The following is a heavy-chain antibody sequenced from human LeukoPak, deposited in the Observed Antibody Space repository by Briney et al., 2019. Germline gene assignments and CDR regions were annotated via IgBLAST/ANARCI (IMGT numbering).Heavy chain of an antibody. CDR2: ISWNSGNI. Sequence: SLRLSCAASGFTFDDYAMHWVRQTPGKGLEWVSGISWNSGNIEYADSVKGRFTISRDNAKQSLFLQMNSLRAEDTALYYCAKDPYYSSSSLFFDYWGQGTLVTVSS. CDR1: GFTFDDYA. V-gene: IGHV3-9*01. CDR3: AKDPYYSSSSLFFDY. D-gene: IGHD6-6*01. J-gene: IGHJ4*02.